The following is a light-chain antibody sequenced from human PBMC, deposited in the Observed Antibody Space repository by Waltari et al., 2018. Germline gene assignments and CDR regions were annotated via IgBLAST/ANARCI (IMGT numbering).Light chain of an antibody. CDR2: KVS. CDR1: QRLVHSDGKTY. Sequence: VVMTQSPLSLPVTLGQPASISRRSSQRLVHSDGKTYLNWFHQRPGQSPRRLIYKVSNRDSGVPDRFSGSGSGTDFTLKISRVEAEDVGVYYCMQGTHWPWTFGQGTKVEIK. V-gene: IGKV2-30*02. CDR3: MQGTHWPWT. J-gene: IGKJ1*01.